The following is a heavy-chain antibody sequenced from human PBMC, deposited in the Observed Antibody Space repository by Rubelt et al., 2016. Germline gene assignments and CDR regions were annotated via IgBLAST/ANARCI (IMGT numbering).Heavy chain of an antibody. V-gene: IGHV1-46*01. CDR1: GYTFTDYY. CDR2: IYPRGGTI. CDR3: ARGNLDY. Sequence: QIQLVQSGAEVKKPGASVKVSCKASGYTFTDYYIHWVRQAPGQGLEWMGIIYPRGGTITYAQKFQGRVTMTTDTSTSTVYMQLSSLRSEDTAMYYCARGNLDYWGQGTLVTVSS. J-gene: IGHJ4*02. D-gene: IGHD1-14*01.